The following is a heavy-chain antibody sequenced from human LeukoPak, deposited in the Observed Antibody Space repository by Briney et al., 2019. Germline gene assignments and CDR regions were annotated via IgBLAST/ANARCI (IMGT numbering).Heavy chain of an antibody. CDR1: GGTFSSYA. V-gene: IGHV1-69*05. J-gene: IGHJ4*02. D-gene: IGHD3-3*01. CDR2: IIPIFGTA. Sequence: GALVKVSCKASGGTFSSYAISWVRQAPGQGLEWMGGIIPIFGTANYAQKFQGRVTMTRDTSTSTVYMELSSLRSEDTAVYYCARAYDFPDYWGQGTLVTVSS. CDR3: ARAYDFPDY.